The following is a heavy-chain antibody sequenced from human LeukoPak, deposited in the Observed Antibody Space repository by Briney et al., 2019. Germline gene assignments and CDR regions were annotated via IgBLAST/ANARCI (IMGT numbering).Heavy chain of an antibody. CDR1: GFTFSSYS. D-gene: IGHD1-7*01. Sequence: GGSLRLSCAASGFTFSSYSMNWVRQAPGKGLEWVSSSSSSSSYIYYADSVKGRFTISRDNAKNSLYLQMNSLRAEDTAVYYCARAHNWKYGTFDYWGQGTLVAVSS. V-gene: IGHV3-21*01. J-gene: IGHJ4*02. CDR3: ARAHNWKYGTFDY. CDR2: SSSSSSYI.